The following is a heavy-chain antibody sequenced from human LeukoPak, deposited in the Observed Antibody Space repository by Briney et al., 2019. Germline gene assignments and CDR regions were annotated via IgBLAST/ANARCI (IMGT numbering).Heavy chain of an antibody. D-gene: IGHD2-15*01. CDR2: INPNSGGT. Sequence: APVKVSCKASGYTFTGYYMHWVRQAPGQGLEWMGWINPNSGGTNYAQKFQGRVTMTRDTSISTAYMELSRLRSDDTAVYYCARDLGSGGLRFDYWGQGTLVTVSS. CDR1: GYTFTGYY. CDR3: ARDLGSGGLRFDY. V-gene: IGHV1-2*02. J-gene: IGHJ4*02.